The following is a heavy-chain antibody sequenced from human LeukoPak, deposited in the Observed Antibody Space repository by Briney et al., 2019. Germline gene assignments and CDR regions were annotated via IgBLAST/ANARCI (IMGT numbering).Heavy chain of an antibody. CDR3: ARQPGGTAAFDI. V-gene: IGHV4-59*08. D-gene: IGHD1-14*01. Sequence: SETLSLTCTISGASMTNYDCSWIRQPPGKGLEWIAYSHNSGETKYNASLKSRITISVATSASQFSTKLTSVTAADTAVYYCARQPGGTAAFDIWGQGTTVTVSA. J-gene: IGHJ3*02. CDR1: GASMTNYD. CDR2: SHNSGET.